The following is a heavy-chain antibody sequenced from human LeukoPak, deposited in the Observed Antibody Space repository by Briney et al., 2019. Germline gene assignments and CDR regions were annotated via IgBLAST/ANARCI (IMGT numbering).Heavy chain of an antibody. J-gene: IGHJ4*02. V-gene: IGHV3-15*01. CDR2: VKSKTDGGTT. CDR3: TTASRYYGSGRVDY. CDR1: GFTFSNAW. D-gene: IGHD3-10*01. Sequence: GGSLRLSCAASGFTFSNAWMSWVRQAPGKGLEWVGLVKSKTDGGTTDYAAPVKGRFTISRDDSKNTLYLQMNSLKTEDTAVYYCTTASRYYGSGRVDYWGQGTLVTVSS.